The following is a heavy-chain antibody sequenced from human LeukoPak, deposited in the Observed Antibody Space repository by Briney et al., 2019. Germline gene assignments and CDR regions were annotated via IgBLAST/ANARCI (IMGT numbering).Heavy chain of an antibody. CDR2: ISAYNGNT. Sequence: ASVKVSCKASGYTFTSYGISWVRQARGQGLERMAWISAYNGNTNYAQELQGRVTMTTDTFTSTAYMELRSLRSDDTAVYYCARSLLPRYYFDYWGQGTLVTVSS. V-gene: IGHV1-18*01. CDR3: ARSLLPRYYFDY. CDR1: GYTFTSYG. J-gene: IGHJ4*02.